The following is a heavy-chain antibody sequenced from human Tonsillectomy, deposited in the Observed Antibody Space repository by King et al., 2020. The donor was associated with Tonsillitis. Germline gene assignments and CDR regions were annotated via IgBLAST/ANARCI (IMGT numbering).Heavy chain of an antibody. D-gene: IGHD3-3*01. CDR3: TKAKLTNYYYFGMDV. Sequence: VQLVESGGGLVQPGRSLRLYCAASGFTFDDYAMHWVRQAPGKGLEWVSSIRWMSGSIDYEDSVKGRFTNSRDNAKNSLYLEMNSLITEATALYYCTKAKLTNYYYFGMDVWGQGTTVTVSS. V-gene: IGHV3-9*01. CDR2: IRWMSGSI. CDR1: GFTFDDYA. J-gene: IGHJ6*01.